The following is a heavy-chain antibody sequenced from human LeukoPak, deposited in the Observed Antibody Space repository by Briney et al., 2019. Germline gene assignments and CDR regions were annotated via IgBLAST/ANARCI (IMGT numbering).Heavy chain of an antibody. CDR3: ARDEGLYDSSGSTHFDY. Sequence: SVKVSCKASGGTFSSYAISWVRQAPGQGLEWMGRIIPIFGTANYAQKFQGRVTITTGESTSTAYMELSSLRSEDTAVYYCARDEGLYDSSGSTHFDYWGQGTLVTVSS. V-gene: IGHV1-69*05. CDR1: GGTFSSYA. CDR2: IIPIFGTA. D-gene: IGHD3-22*01. J-gene: IGHJ4*02.